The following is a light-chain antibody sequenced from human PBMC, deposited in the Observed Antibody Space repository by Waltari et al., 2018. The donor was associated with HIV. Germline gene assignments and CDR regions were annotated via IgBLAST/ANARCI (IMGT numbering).Light chain of an antibody. J-gene: IGLJ3*02. V-gene: IGLV1-47*01. CDR2: GSN. CDR3: AAWDDSLSGRV. CDR1: SSNIGSNY. Sequence: QSVLTQSPSASGTPGQRVTISCSGSSSNIGSNYVYWYQQLPGTAPKLLIYGSNQRPPGVPDRFSGSKSGTSASLAISGLRSEDEADYYCAAWDDSLSGRVFGGGTKLTVV.